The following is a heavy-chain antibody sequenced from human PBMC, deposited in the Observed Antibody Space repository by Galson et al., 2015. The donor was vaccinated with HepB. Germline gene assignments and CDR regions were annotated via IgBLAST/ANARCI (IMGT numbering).Heavy chain of an antibody. J-gene: IGHJ4*02. Sequence: QVQLQESGPGLVKPSETLSLTCSVSGYSISSGYYWGWIRQPPGKGLEWIGIMHHSGNTHYNPSLKSRVTISVDTSKNQFSLKLSSVTAADTAVYYCARDQEGGMTTVPDWGQGTLVTVSS. V-gene: IGHV4-38-2*02. CDR1: GYSISSGYY. D-gene: IGHD4-11*01. CDR3: ARDQEGGMTTVPD. CDR2: MHHSGNT.